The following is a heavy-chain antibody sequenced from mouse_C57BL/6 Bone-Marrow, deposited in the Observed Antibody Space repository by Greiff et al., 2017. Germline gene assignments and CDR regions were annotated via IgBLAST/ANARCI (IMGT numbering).Heavy chain of an antibody. J-gene: IGHJ3*01. CDR3: AREGGITTVVGEFAY. Sequence: QVQLKESGPELVKPGASVKISCKASGYAFSSSWMNWVKQRPGKGLEWIGRIYPGDGDTNYNGKFKGKATLTADKSSSTAYMQLSSLTSEDSAVYFCAREGGITTVVGEFAYWGQGTLVTVSA. CDR2: IYPGDGDT. CDR1: GYAFSSSW. D-gene: IGHD1-1*01. V-gene: IGHV1-82*01.